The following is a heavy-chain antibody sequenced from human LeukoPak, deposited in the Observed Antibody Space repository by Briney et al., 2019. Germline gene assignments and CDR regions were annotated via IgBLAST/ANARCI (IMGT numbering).Heavy chain of an antibody. CDR2: ISSDGSST. CDR3: ARGYGSYADY. Sequence: PGGSLRLSCAAPGFTLSNHWMHWVRQAPGKGLVWVSRISSDGSSTSYADSVKGRFTISSDNAENTLYLQMNSLRAEDTAVYYCARGYGSYADYWGQGTLVTVSS. CDR1: GFTLSNHW. D-gene: IGHD1-26*01. V-gene: IGHV3-74*01. J-gene: IGHJ4*02.